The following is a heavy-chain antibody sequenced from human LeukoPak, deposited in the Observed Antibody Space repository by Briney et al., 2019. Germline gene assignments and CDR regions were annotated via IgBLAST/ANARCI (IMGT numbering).Heavy chain of an antibody. J-gene: IGHJ3*02. CDR2: ISAYNGNT. Sequence: GASVNVSCKASGYTFTSYGISWVRQAPGQGLEGMGWISAYNGNTNYAQKLQGRVTMTTDTSTSTAYMELRSLRSDDTAVYYCARDVQQQDRGYAFDIWGQGTMVTVSS. CDR3: ARDVQQQDRGYAFDI. V-gene: IGHV1-18*01. CDR1: GYTFTSYG. D-gene: IGHD6-13*01.